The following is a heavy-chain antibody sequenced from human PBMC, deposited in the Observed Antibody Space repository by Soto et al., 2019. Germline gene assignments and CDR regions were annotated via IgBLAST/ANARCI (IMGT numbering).Heavy chain of an antibody. D-gene: IGHD2-15*01. V-gene: IGHV4-34*01. J-gene: IGHJ6*02. CDR2: INHSGST. Sequence: TSETLSLTCAVYGGSFSGYYWSWIRQPPGKGLEWIGEINHSGSTNYNPSLKSRVTISVDTSKNQFSLKLSSVTAADTAVYYCARGSIVVVVAPDVWGQGTTVTVSS. CDR1: GGSFSGYY. CDR3: ARGSIVVVVAPDV.